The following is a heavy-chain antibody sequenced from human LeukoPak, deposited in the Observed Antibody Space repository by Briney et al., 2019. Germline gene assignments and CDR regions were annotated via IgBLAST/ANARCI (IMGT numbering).Heavy chain of an antibody. CDR3: AHSGTVTTPHDAFDI. CDR2: IYWNDDK. D-gene: IGHD4-17*01. CDR1: GFSLSTSGVG. Sequence: SGPTRVNPTQTLTLTCTFSGFSLSTSGVGVGWIRQPPAKALEWLALIYWNDDKRYSPSLKSRLTITKDTSKNQVVLTMTNMDPVDTATYYCAHSGTVTTPHDAFDIWGQGTMVTVSS. J-gene: IGHJ3*02. V-gene: IGHV2-5*01.